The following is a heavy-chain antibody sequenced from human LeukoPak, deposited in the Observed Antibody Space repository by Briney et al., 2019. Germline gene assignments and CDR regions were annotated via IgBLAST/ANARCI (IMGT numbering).Heavy chain of an antibody. D-gene: IGHD2-2*01. CDR3: ARVGGYCSSTSCPIPYYFDY. CDR2: ISSSSSYI. Sequence: GGSLRLSCAASGFTFSSYSMNWVRQAPGKGLEWVSAISSSSSYIYYADSVKGRFTISRDNAKNSLYLQMNSLRAEDTAVYYCARVGGYCSSTSCPIPYYFDYWGQGTLVTVSS. V-gene: IGHV3-21*01. J-gene: IGHJ4*02. CDR1: GFTFSSYS.